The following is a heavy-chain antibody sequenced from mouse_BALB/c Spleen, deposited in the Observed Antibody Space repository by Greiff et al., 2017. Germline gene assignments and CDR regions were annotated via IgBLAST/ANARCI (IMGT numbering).Heavy chain of an antibody. V-gene: IGHV3-8*02. CDR1: GDSITSGY. D-gene: IGHD1-1*01. Sequence: EVQLVESGPSLVKPSQTLSLTCSATGDSITSGYWNWIRKFPGNKLEYMGYISYSGSTYYNPSLKSRISITRDTSTNQYYLQLNSVTTEDTATYYCARHYGSSYYYAMDYWGQGTSVTVSS. CDR3: ARHYGSSYYYAMDY. J-gene: IGHJ4*01. CDR2: ISYSGST.